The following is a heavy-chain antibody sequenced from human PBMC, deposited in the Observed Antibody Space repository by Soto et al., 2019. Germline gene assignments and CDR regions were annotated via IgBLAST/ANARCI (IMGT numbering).Heavy chain of an antibody. CDR2: MSSDGSKI. CDR3: AKDEGVGGTLGLFDY. J-gene: IGHJ4*01. CDR1: GFDFTYYA. Sequence: QVQLVESGGGAVQPGESLRLSCVASGFDFTYYAMHWVRQAPGKGLESVAVMSSDGSKIHHTYSVKGRFTISRDNSKNTLYMQMNSLRKEDTAVYFCAKDEGVGGTLGLFDYWGHGTMVYVSS. V-gene: IGHV3-30*18. D-gene: IGHD1-26*01.